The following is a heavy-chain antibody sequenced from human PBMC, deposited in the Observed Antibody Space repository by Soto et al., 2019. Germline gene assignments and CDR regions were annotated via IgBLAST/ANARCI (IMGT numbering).Heavy chain of an antibody. J-gene: IGHJ4*02. CDR3: VRGAETGYSGVDY. CDR1: GFTFSSYS. CDR2: ISSSGTTM. V-gene: IGHV3-48*01. D-gene: IGHD6-25*01. Sequence: EVQLVESGGGLVQPGGSLRLSCAASGFTFSSYSMNWVRQAPGKGLEWVSYISSSGTTMYYADSVKGRFTISRDSAKNSLSLQMNSLRAEDTAVYYCVRGAETGYSGVDYWGQGTLVTVSS.